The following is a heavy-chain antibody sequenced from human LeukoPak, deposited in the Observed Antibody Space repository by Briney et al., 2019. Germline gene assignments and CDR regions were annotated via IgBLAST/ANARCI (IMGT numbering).Heavy chain of an antibody. CDR2: ISSSSSTI. D-gene: IGHD2-2*02. J-gene: IGHJ4*02. CDR1: GFTFSSYS. Sequence: PGGSLRLSCAASGFTFSSYSMNWVRQAPGKGLEWVSYISSSSSTIYYADSVKGRFTISRDNSKNTLYLQMNSLRAEDTAVYYCAKGYCGSTTCYTGFDYWGQGTLVTVSS. V-gene: IGHV3-48*01. CDR3: AKGYCGSTTCYTGFDY.